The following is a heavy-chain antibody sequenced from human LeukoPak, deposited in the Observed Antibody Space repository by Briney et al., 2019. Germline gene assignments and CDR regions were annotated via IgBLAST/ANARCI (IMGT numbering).Heavy chain of an antibody. J-gene: IGHJ4*02. CDR3: ARGVVTGPEN. CDR2: IYHRGSI. Sequence: SETLSLTCTVSGYSISSGYYWGWIPQPPGKGLEWIGSIYHRGSIYYNPSLKSRVTISVDTSKNQFSLKLSSVIAADTAVYYCARGVVTGPENWGQGTLVTVSS. CDR1: GYSISSGYY. D-gene: IGHD2-21*02. V-gene: IGHV4-38-2*02.